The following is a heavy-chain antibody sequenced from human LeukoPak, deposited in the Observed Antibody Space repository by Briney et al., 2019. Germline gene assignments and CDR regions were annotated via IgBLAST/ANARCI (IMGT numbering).Heavy chain of an antibody. CDR2: IIPILGIA. V-gene: IGHV1-69*02. J-gene: IGHJ3*02. Sequence: SVKVSCKASGGTFSSYTISWVRQAPGQGLEWMGRIIPILGIANYAQKFQRRVTIPADKPTSTAYMELRSLRSEDTAVYYCARGLVSTSCSRYCAFDIWGQGTMVTVSS. CDR3: ARGLVSTSCSRYCAFDI. D-gene: IGHD2-2*01. CDR1: GGTFSSYT.